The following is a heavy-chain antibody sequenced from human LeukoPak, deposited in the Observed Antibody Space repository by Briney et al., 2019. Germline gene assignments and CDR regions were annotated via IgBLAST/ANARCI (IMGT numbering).Heavy chain of an antibody. Sequence: SGTLSLTCTVSGGSISSYYWSWIRQPPGKGLEWLGYIYNSRSTNYNPSVKSRVTISVATSKNQLSLKLSSVTAADTAVYYCARDDGRGSNYDSSGFAFDIWGQGTMVTVSS. V-gene: IGHV4-59*01. CDR2: IYNSRST. D-gene: IGHD3-22*01. J-gene: IGHJ3*02. CDR1: GGSISSYY. CDR3: ARDDGRGSNYDSSGFAFDI.